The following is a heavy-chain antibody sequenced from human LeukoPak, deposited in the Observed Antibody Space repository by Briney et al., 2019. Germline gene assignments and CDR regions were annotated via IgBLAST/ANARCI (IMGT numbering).Heavy chain of an antibody. CDR3: AKVIGGSSAYDALDI. J-gene: IGHJ3*02. CDR1: GFTFSSYA. Sequence: GGSLRLSCAASGFTFSSYAMSWVRQAPGKGLEWVSAISGSGGSTYYADSVKGRFTNSRDNSKNTLYLQMNSLRVEDTAVYYCAKVIGGSSAYDALDIWGQGTMVTVSS. V-gene: IGHV3-23*01. D-gene: IGHD6-6*01. CDR2: ISGSGGST.